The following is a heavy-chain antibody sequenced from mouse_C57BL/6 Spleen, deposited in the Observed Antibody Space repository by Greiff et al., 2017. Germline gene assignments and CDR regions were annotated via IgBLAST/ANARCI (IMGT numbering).Heavy chain of an antibody. V-gene: IGHV1-76*01. D-gene: IGHD2-1*01. CDR1: GYTFTDYY. CDR3: ARSYGNYGFDY. CDR2: IYPGSGNT. Sequence: QVQLQQSGAELVRPGASVKLSCKASGYTFTDYYINWVKQRPGQGLEWIARIYPGSGNTYYNEKFKGKATLTAEKSSSTAYMQLSSLTSEDSAVYFCARSYGNYGFDYWGQGTTLTGSS. J-gene: IGHJ2*01.